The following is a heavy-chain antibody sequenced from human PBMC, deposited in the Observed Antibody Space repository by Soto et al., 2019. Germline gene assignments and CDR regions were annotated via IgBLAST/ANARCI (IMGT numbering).Heavy chain of an antibody. CDR1: GGSISSSNW. Sequence: PSETLSLTCAVSGGSISSSNWWSWVRQPPGKGLEWLGEIYHSGSTNYNPPLKSRVPLSVDKSKNQFSLKLSSVTAADTAVYYCAMRRRDCYNYEDRFDYWGQGTLVTASS. CDR2: IYHSGST. V-gene: IGHV4-4*02. D-gene: IGHD5-12*01. CDR3: AMRRRDCYNYEDRFDY. J-gene: IGHJ4*02.